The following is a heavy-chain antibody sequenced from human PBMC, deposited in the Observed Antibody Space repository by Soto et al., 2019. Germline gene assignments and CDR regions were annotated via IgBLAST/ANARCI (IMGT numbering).Heavy chain of an antibody. CDR1: GGSISSYY. J-gene: IGHJ6*01. CDR3: ARSDTLPCIAACGNRYINGLAV. Sequence: SETLSLTCTVSGGSISSYYWSWIRQPPGKGLEWIGYIYYSGSTNYNPSLKSRVTISVDTSKNQFSLKLSSVTAADTAVYYCARSDTLPCIAACGNRYINGLAVWAQG. CDR2: IYYSGST. V-gene: IGHV4-59*01. D-gene: IGHD6-13*01.